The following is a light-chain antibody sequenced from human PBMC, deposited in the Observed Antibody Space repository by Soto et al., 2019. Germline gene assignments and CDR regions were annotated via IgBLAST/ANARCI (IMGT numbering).Light chain of an antibody. V-gene: IGLV2-23*02. CDR2: EVS. J-gene: IGLJ1*01. CDR1: SSDVGSYNL. CDR3: CSYAGSYV. Sequence: QSALTQPASVSGSPGQSITISCTGTSSDVGSYNLVSWYQQHPGKAPKLMIYEVSKRPSGVSNRFSGSKSGNTASLTISGLQAEDEADYYCCSYAGSYVFGTGTNVTV.